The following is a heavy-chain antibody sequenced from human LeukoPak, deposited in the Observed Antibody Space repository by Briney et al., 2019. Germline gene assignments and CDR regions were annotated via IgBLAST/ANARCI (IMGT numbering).Heavy chain of an antibody. CDR1: GGTFSSYA. V-gene: IGHV1-69*04. CDR3: ARAASRDIVVVPAAIDQQSSPFGY. D-gene: IGHD2-2*01. Sequence: SVKVSCKASGGTFSSYAISWVRQAPGQGLEWMGRIIPILGIANYAQKFQGRVTITADKSTSTAYMELSSLRSEDTAVYYCARAASRDIVVVPAAIDQQSSPFGYWGQGTLVTVSS. J-gene: IGHJ4*02. CDR2: IIPILGIA.